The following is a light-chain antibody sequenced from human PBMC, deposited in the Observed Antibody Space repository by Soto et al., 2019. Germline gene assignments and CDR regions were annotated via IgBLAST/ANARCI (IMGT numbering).Light chain of an antibody. J-gene: IGLJ3*02. Sequence: QSALTQPPSASGSPGQSVTISCTGTSSDVGNYNSVSWYQQHPGKAPKLMIFAVSERPSGVPHRFSGSKSGNTASLTVSGLQAEDEADYYCSSYSGRNDLVFGGGTQLTVL. V-gene: IGLV2-8*01. CDR1: SSDVGNYNS. CDR2: AVS. CDR3: SSYSGRNDLV.